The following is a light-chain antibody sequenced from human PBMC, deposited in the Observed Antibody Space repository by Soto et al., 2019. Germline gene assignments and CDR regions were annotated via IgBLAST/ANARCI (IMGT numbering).Light chain of an antibody. J-gene: IGKJ1*01. V-gene: IGKV3-20*01. CDR2: GAS. CDR3: QHYNSYSEA. CDR1: QTVRNNY. Sequence: EIVLTQSPGTLSLSPGERATLSCRASQTVRNNYLAWYQQKPGQAPRLLIYGASNRATGIPDRFSGSGSGTEFTLTISSLQPDDFATYYCQHYNSYSEAFGQGTKVDI.